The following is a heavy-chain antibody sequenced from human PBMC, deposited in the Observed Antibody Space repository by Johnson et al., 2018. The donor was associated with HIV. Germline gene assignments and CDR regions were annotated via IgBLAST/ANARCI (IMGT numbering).Heavy chain of an antibody. Sequence: QVQLVESGGGVVQPGRSLRLSCAASGFTFSSYGMHWVRQAPGKGLEWVAFIRYDGSNKYYSDSVKGRFTISRDNSKNTLYLQMNSLRPEDTAVYYCARGGEGSWETLSGGSLVCGGPCVALRDS. CDR2: IRYDGSNK. CDR1: GFTFSSYG. CDR3: ARGGEGSWETLSGGSLVCGGPCVALRDS. V-gene: IGHV3-30*02. D-gene: IGHD1-26*01. J-gene: IGHJ5*01.